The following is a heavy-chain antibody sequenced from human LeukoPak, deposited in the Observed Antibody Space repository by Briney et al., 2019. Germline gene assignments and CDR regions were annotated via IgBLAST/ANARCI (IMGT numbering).Heavy chain of an antibody. Sequence: PSETLSLTCTVSGGSISSYYWSCVRQPPGKGVGCIGYIYYSGSTHYRPSLKSRVTISADTSNRQVSLKLSSVTAADTAVYYCASGHSGSPSHWGQGTLVTVSS. V-gene: IGHV4-59*08. CDR2: IYYSGST. CDR1: GGSISSYY. D-gene: IGHD1-26*01. CDR3: ASGHSGSPSH. J-gene: IGHJ4*02.